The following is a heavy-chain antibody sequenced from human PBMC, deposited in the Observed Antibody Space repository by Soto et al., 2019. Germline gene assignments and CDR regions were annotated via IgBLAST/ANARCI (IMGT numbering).Heavy chain of an antibody. Sequence: QMQLVQSGPEVKKPGTSVKVSCKASGFTFTSSAVQWVRQARGQRLEWIGWIVVGSGNTNYAQKFQERVTITRDMSTSTAYMELSRLRSGDTAVYYCAADLVAGIVGARWGQGTLVTVSS. D-gene: IGHD1-26*01. CDR3: AADLVAGIVGAR. J-gene: IGHJ4*02. CDR1: GFTFTSSA. V-gene: IGHV1-58*01. CDR2: IVVGSGNT.